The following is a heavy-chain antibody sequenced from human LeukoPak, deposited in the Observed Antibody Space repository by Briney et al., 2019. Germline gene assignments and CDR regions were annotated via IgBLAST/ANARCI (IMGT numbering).Heavy chain of an antibody. V-gene: IGHV3-53*01. CDR2: IYSDGTT. J-gene: IGHJ4*02. CDR3: ARFFLLGYYFDY. D-gene: IGHD2-15*01. Sequence: GGSLRLSCAISGFSVSNNHLSWVRQAPGKGLELVSLIYSDGTTDSADSVKGRFTISRDNSKNTLYLQMNSLRVDDTAVYYCARFFLLGYYFDYWGQGALVTVSS. CDR1: GFSVSNNH.